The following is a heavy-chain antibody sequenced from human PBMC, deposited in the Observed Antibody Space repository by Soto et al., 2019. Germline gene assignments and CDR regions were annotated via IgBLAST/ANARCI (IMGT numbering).Heavy chain of an antibody. J-gene: IGHJ1*01. CDR1: GFTFSDYY. D-gene: IGHD3-10*01. CDR2: ISSSGSTI. V-gene: IGHV3-11*01. Sequence: GGSLRLSCAASGFTFSDYYMSWIRQAPGTGLEWVSYISSSGSTIYYADSVKGRFTISRDNAKNSLYLQMNSLWAEDTAVYYCARDYYYGSVRNFQHWGQGTLVTVSS. CDR3: ARDYYYGSVRNFQH.